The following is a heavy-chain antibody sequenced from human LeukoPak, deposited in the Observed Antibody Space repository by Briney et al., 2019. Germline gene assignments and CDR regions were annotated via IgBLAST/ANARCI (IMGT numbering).Heavy chain of an antibody. V-gene: IGHV1-69*13. CDR1: GYTFTSYD. Sequence: ASVKVSCKASGYTFTSYDINWVRQAPGQGLEWMGGIIPIFGTANYAQKFQGRVTITADESTSTAYMELSSLRSEDTAVYYCARALGELLYDYWGQGTLVTVSS. J-gene: IGHJ4*02. CDR2: IIPIFGTA. CDR3: ARALGELLYDY. D-gene: IGHD3-10*01.